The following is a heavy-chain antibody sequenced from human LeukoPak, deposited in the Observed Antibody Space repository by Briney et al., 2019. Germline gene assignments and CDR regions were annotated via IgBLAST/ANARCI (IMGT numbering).Heavy chain of an antibody. CDR1: GFTFSSYG. CDR2: IRYDGSNK. CDR3: ANHASYYYGSGSYEGYYYYYYMDV. Sequence: GGSLRLSCAASGFTFSSYGMHWVRQAPGKGLEWVAFIRYDGSNKYYADSVKGRFTISRDNSKNTLYLQMNSLRAEDTAVYYCANHASYYYGSGSYEGYYYYYYMDVWGKGTTVTISS. V-gene: IGHV3-30*02. J-gene: IGHJ6*03. D-gene: IGHD3-10*01.